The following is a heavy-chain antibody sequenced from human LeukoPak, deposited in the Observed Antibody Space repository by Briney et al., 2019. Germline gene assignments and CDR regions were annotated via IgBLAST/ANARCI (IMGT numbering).Heavy chain of an antibody. J-gene: IGHJ6*03. CDR3: AKALGTRYYYYYYYMDV. Sequence: GGSLRLSCAASGFTFSSYGMHWVRQAPGKGLEWVAFIRYDGSNRYYADSVKGRFTISRDNSKNTLYLQMNSLRAEDTAVYYCAKALGTRYYYYYYYMDVWGKGTTVTISS. CDR1: GFTFSSYG. V-gene: IGHV3-30*02. CDR2: IRYDGSNR. D-gene: IGHD1-1*01.